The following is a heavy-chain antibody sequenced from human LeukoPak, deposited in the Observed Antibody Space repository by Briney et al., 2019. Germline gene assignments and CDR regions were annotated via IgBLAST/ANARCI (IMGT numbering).Heavy chain of an antibody. J-gene: IGHJ4*02. V-gene: IGHV3-15*07. CDR1: RLTVNNAW. D-gene: IGHD3-9*01. CDR3: ATGRSDILTGYSN. CDR2: IKSRTDGGTT. Sequence: GGSLRLSCAVSRLTVNNAWMNWVRQAPGKGLEWVGRIKSRTDGGTTDYAAPVKGRFIISRDDPKNTLYLQMNSLKIEDTAVYFCATGRSDILTGYSNWGQGTLVTVSS.